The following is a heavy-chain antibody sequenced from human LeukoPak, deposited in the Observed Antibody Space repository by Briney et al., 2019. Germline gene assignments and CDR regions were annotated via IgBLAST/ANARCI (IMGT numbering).Heavy chain of an antibody. CDR3: VYLGDPPRDY. Sequence: GGSLRLSCTASGFTVSSNYMNWVRQAPGKGLEWVSIIYAGGRTNYADSVKGRFTISRDHSKNTLYLQMSSLRAEDTAVYYCVYLGDPPRDYWGQGTLVTVSS. V-gene: IGHV3-53*01. CDR1: GFTVSSNY. CDR2: IYAGGRT. J-gene: IGHJ4*02. D-gene: IGHD3-16*01.